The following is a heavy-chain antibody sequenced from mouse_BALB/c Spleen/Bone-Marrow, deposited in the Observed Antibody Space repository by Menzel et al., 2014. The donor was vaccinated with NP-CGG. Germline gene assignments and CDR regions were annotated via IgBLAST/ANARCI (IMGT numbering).Heavy chain of an antibody. CDR2: IWSDGST. CDR3: ARRGSFYAMDY. CDR1: GFSLTSYG. V-gene: IGHV2-6-1*01. Sequence: QEQLKESGPGLVAPSQSLSITCTLSGFSLTSYGVHWVRQPPGKGLEWLVVIWSDGSTTYNSALKSRLSISKDNSKSQVFLRMNSLQTDDTAMYYCARRGSFYAMDYWGQGTSVTVSS. J-gene: IGHJ4*01.